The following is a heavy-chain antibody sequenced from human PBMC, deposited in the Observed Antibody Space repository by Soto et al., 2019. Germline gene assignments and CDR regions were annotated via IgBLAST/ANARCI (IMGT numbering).Heavy chain of an antibody. CDR2: INAYNGNT. Sequence: QVQLVQSGAEVKKPGASVKVSCKASGYTFNSYGISWVRQAPGQGLEWMGWINAYNGNTKYAQKVRGTVXXXTXXSTSTAYMELRSLRSDDTAVYYCARDPALGGPFDYWGQGTLVTVSS. D-gene: IGHD3-16*01. J-gene: IGHJ4*02. CDR3: ARDPALGGPFDY. CDR1: GYTFNSYG. V-gene: IGHV1-18*01.